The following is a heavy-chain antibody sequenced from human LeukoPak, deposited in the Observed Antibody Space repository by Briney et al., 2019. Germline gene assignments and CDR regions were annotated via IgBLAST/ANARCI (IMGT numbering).Heavy chain of an antibody. J-gene: IGHJ3*02. V-gene: IGHV1-18*01. D-gene: IGHD4-11*01. Sequence: ASVKVSCKASGYTFTSYGISWVRQAPGQGLEWMGWISAYNGNTNYAQKLQGRVTMTTDTSTSTAYMELRSLRSDDTAVYYCARDQTFDVTSDAFDIWGQGTMVTVSS. CDR3: ARDQTFDVTSDAFDI. CDR2: ISAYNGNT. CDR1: GYTFTSYG.